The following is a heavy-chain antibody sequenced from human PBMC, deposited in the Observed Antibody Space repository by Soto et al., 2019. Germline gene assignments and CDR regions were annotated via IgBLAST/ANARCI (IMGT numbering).Heavy chain of an antibody. CDR3: ARDRGEWFGESYYYCMDV. CDR1: GGSISSYY. V-gene: IGHV4-59*01. CDR2: IFYSGST. J-gene: IGHJ6*02. D-gene: IGHD3-10*01. Sequence: ETLSLTCTVSGGSISSYYWSWIRQPPGKGLEWIGYIFYSGSTNYNPSLKSRVTISVDTSKNQFSLKLSSVTAADTAVYYCARDRGEWFGESYYYCMDVWGQGTTVTVSS.